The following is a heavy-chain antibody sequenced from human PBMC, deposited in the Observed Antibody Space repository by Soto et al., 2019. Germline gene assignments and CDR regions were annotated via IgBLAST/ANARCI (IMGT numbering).Heavy chain of an antibody. D-gene: IGHD3-10*01. Sequence: EVQLVESGGGLVQPGGSLRLSCAASGFTFSSYSMNWVRQAPGKGLEWVSYISSSSSTIYYADSVKGRFTISRDNAKNSLYLQMNCLRAEDTAVYYCARANYYGSPWDFDYWGQGTLVTVSS. CDR3: ARANYYGSPWDFDY. J-gene: IGHJ4*02. CDR1: GFTFSSYS. V-gene: IGHV3-48*01. CDR2: ISSSSSTI.